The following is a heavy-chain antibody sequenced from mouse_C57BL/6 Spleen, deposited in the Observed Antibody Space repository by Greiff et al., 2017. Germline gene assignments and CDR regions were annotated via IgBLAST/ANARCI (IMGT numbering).Heavy chain of an antibody. CDR3: ARSNWDVGEGY. CDR1: GYTFTSYW. D-gene: IGHD4-1*01. V-gene: IGHV1-53*01. J-gene: IGHJ2*01. Sequence: QVQLQQPGTVLVKPGASVKLSCKASGYTFTSYWMYWMKQRPRQGLVWIGNINPSNGGTNYNEKFKSKATLTVNKSSSTAYMQLSSLTSEDSAVYYCARSNWDVGEGYWGQGTTLTGSA. CDR2: INPSNGGT.